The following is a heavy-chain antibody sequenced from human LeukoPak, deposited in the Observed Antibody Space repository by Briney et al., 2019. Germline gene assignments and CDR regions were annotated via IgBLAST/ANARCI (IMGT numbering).Heavy chain of an antibody. Sequence: PGGSLRLSCAASGFTFSNFAMSWVRQVPGKGLGWVSVISIDVRKTYYADSVKGRFTISRDNSKNTLYLQMNSLRVEDTAVYYCAKGRQWELPLDYWGQGTLVTVSS. J-gene: IGHJ4*02. CDR2: ISIDVRKT. V-gene: IGHV3-23*01. D-gene: IGHD1-26*01. CDR1: GFTFSNFA. CDR3: AKGRQWELPLDY.